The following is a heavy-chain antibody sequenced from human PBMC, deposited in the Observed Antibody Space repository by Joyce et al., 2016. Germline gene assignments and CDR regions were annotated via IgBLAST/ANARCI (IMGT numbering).Heavy chain of an antibody. CDR2: IIPFFGAA. V-gene: IGHV1-69*15. D-gene: IGHD1-14*01. J-gene: IGHJ6*02. CDR1: GGNFSNYT. CDR3: ARGGTSSDHYFFYTLDG. Sequence: QVLLVQSGAAVKRPGSSLRVSCKSSGGNFSNYTVNWVRQAPGQRLEWMGRIIPFFGAAQYAEDCQGRVTLTADQSTRTAYLELSSLTSADTAVYYCARGGTSSDHYFFYTLDGWGPGTTVIVSS.